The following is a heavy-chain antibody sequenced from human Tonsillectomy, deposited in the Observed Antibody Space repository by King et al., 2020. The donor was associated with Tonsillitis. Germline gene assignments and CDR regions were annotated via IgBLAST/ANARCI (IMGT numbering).Heavy chain of an antibody. J-gene: IGHJ6*02. D-gene: IGHD1-14*01. CDR3: AKCPDDHHYYYYYSMGV. CDR1: GFTFSSYD. CDR2: IHYDGSNK. Sequence: VQLVESGGGVVQPGGSLRLSCAASGFTFSSYDMHWVRQAPGKGLEWVACIHYDGSNKYYADSVKGRFTISRDNSKNTLYLQMNSLRAEDTAVYYCAKCPDDHHYYYYYSMGVWGQGTTVTVSS. V-gene: IGHV3-30*02.